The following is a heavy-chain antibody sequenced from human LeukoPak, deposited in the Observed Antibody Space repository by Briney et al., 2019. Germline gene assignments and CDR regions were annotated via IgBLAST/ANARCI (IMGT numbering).Heavy chain of an antibody. J-gene: IGHJ5*02. V-gene: IGHV1-2*02. CDR1: GYTFTGYY. Sequence: ASVKVSCKASGYTFTGYYMHWVRQAPGQGLEWLGYIRPTTGDTNYAQKFQDRVTFSMDTSTATAYMELRSLRSDDTAFYYCGRGVQSFDPWGQGTLVTVSS. CDR2: IRPTTGDT. CDR3: GRGVQSFDP.